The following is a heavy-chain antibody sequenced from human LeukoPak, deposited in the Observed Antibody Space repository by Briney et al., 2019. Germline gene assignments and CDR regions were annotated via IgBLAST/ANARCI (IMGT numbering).Heavy chain of an antibody. CDR3: ARHSGYDSHSSGWYRDP. Sequence: PSGTLTLTCAVSGGSISSSNWWSWVRQPPGKGLEWIGEIYHSGSTNYNPSLKSRVTISVDKSKNQFSLKLSSVTAADTAVYYCARHSGYDSHSSGWYRDPWGQGTLVTVSS. CDR2: IYHSGST. CDR1: GGSISSSNW. J-gene: IGHJ5*02. D-gene: IGHD6-19*01. V-gene: IGHV4-4*02.